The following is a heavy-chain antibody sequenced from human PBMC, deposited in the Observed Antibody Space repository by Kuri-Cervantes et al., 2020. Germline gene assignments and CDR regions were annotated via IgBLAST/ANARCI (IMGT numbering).Heavy chain of an antibody. CDR3: AKLYVASRPPFDC. V-gene: IGHV3-23*01. CDR2: ISGNGGTT. J-gene: IGHJ4*02. Sequence: GESLKISCAASGLTFSTYAMSWVRQAPGKGLEWVSGISGNGGTTYYADSVKGRFTISRDNSKNTLFMQMNILRADDTAVYYCAKLYVASRPPFDCWGQGTLVTVSS. D-gene: IGHD2/OR15-2a*01. CDR1: GLTFSTYA.